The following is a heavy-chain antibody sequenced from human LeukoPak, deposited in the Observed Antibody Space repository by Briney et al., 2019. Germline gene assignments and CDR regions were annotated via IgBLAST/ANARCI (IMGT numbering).Heavy chain of an antibody. J-gene: IGHJ3*02. Sequence: GASVEVSCKASGGTFSSYAISWVRQAPGQGLEWMGGIIPIFGTANYAQKFQGRVTITTDESTSTAYMELSSLRSEDTAVYYWARDLYGDLSLDAFDIWGQGTMVTVSS. CDR3: ARDLYGDLSLDAFDI. CDR1: GGTFSSYA. D-gene: IGHD4-17*01. V-gene: IGHV1-69*05. CDR2: IIPIFGTA.